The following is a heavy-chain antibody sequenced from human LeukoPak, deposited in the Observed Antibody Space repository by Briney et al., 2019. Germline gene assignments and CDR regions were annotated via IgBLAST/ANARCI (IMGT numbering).Heavy chain of an antibody. D-gene: IGHD3-22*01. Sequence: ASVKVSCKASGYTFTDYYMHWMRQAPGHGLEWMGWINPNTGGTNYAENFQDRVTVTRDTSISTAYMELSGLTSDDTAVYYCARLSYDSSGYYNWFDPWAREPWSPSPQ. CDR2: INPNTGGT. CDR1: GYTFTDYY. J-gene: IGHJ5*02. CDR3: ARLSYDSSGYYNWFDP. V-gene: IGHV1-2*02.